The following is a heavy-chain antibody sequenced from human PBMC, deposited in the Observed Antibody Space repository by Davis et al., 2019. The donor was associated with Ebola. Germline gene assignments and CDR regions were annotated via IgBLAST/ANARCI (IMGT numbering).Heavy chain of an antibody. CDR3: ARDHWDFWSGYYGY. CDR2: INAGNGNT. D-gene: IGHD3-3*01. Sequence: GESLKISCKASGYTFTSYAMHWVRQAPGQRLEWMGWINAGNGNTKYSQKFQGRVTITRDTSASTAYMELSSLRSEDTAVYYCARDHWDFWSGYYGYWGQGTLVTVSS. CDR1: GYTFTSYA. J-gene: IGHJ4*02. V-gene: IGHV1-3*01.